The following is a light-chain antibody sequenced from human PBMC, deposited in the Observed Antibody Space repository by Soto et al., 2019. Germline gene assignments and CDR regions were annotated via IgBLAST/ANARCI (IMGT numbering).Light chain of an antibody. J-gene: IGKJ4*01. CDR1: DSVSNNY. Sequence: IVVTKSAIKLSLSPAARAALSCRVSDSVSNNYLAWYQQKPGQAPRLLIYGASNRPTGIPARFSGSESGTDFTLTIISLQPEDFAVYYCQQRSNFPDTFGGGTKVHIK. V-gene: IGKV3-11*01. CDR2: GAS. CDR3: QQRSNFPDT.